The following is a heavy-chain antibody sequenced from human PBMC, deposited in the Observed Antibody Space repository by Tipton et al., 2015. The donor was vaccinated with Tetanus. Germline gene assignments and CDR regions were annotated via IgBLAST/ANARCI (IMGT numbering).Heavy chain of an antibody. J-gene: IGHJ3*02. D-gene: IGHD4-11*01. Sequence: TLSLTCTVSGDSVSTGNFYWSWIRQPPGKGLEWIAFIHHSGLAFSKPSLKSRLSISIDTSQNQFSLWLTSVTAADTAVYFCARNVYTVTNDAFDIWGHGTLVNVSS. CDR3: ARNVYTVTNDAFDI. CDR1: GDSVSTGNFY. V-gene: IGHV4-30-4*01. CDR2: IHHSGLA.